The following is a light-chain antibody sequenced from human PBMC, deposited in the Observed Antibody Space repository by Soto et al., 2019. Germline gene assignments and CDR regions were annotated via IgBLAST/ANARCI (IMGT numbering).Light chain of an antibody. CDR3: AAWDDSLSAVV. Sequence: QTVVTQPPSASGTPGQRVTISCSGSRSNIGSNYEYWYQQLPGTAPKLLIYRNNQRPSGVPDRFSGSKSGTSASLAISGLRSEDQADYYCAAWDDSLSAVVFGGGTKLTVL. CDR2: RNN. V-gene: IGLV1-47*01. J-gene: IGLJ2*01. CDR1: RSNIGSNY.